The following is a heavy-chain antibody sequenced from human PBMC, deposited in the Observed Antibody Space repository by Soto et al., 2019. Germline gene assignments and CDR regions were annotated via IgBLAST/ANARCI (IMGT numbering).Heavy chain of an antibody. J-gene: IGHJ6*03. CDR2: IIPIFGTA. CDR1: GGTFSSYA. V-gene: IGHV1-69*13. Sequence: ASVKVSCKASGGTFSSYAISWVRRAPGQGLEWMGGIIPIFGTANYAQKFQGRVKITADESTSTAYKELSSLRSEDTAVYYSAKLQYFSNYAYYYYYMDVWGKGTTVTVSS. D-gene: IGHD4-4*01. CDR3: AKLQYFSNYAYYYYYMDV.